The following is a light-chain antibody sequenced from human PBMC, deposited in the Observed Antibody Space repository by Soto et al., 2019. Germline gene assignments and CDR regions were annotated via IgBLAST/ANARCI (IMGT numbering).Light chain of an antibody. CDR1: SSNIGSNY. Sequence: QSVLTQPPSASGTPGQRVTISCSGSSSNIGSNYVYWYQQPPGTAPKLLIYRNNQRPSGVPDRFSGSKSGTSASLAISGLRSEDEADYYCAAWDDYLSSYYVFGTVTKVTVL. CDR3: AAWDDYLSSYYV. J-gene: IGLJ1*01. CDR2: RNN. V-gene: IGLV1-47*01.